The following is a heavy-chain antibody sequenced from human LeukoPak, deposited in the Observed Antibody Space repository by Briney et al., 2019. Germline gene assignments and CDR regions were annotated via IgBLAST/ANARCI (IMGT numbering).Heavy chain of an antibody. V-gene: IGHV1-69*04. Sequence: ASVKVSCKASGGTFSSYAISWVRQAPGQGLEWMGRIIPILGIANYAQKFQGRVTITADKSTSTAYMELSNLRSEDTAVYYCARGEGFPYFDYWGQGTLVTVSS. CDR2: IIPILGIA. D-gene: IGHD2-21*01. CDR3: ARGEGFPYFDY. J-gene: IGHJ4*02. CDR1: GGTFSSYA.